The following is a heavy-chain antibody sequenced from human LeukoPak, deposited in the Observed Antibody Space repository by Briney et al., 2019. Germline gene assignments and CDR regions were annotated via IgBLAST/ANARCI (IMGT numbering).Heavy chain of an antibody. D-gene: IGHD5-18*01. CDR2: ISAYNGNT. V-gene: IGHV1-18*01. J-gene: IGHJ4*02. CDR1: GYTFTIYG. Sequence: ASVTVSCTASGYTFTIYGISWVRQAPGQGLEWMGWISAYNGNTNYAQKLQGRVTMTTDTSTSTAYMELRSLRSDDTAVYYCARDSPHHGYSYAPPDYWGQGTLVTVSS. CDR3: ARDSPHHGYSYAPPDY.